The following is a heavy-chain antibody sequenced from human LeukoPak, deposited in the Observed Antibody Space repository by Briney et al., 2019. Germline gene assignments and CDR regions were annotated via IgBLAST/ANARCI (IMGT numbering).Heavy chain of an antibody. J-gene: IGHJ4*02. CDR3: ARSPYPTIQYPSDY. D-gene: IGHD5-12*01. V-gene: IGHV3-21*01. CDR2: ISSGSGYI. Sequence: PGGSLRLSCAASGFTFSTYNMNWVRQAPGKGLEWVSSISSGSGYIYYADSVKGRFTISGDNTKNSLFLQMNSLRAEDTAVYYCARSPYPTIQYPSDYWGQGTLVTVSS. CDR1: GFTFSTYN.